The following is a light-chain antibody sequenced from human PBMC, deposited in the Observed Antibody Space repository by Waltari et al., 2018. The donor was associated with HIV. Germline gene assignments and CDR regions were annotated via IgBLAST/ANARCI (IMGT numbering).Light chain of an antibody. Sequence: QSALTQPASVSGSPGQSITISCTGTSSAIGNYNLVSWYQQYAGKAPKLIIYEGIKRPSGVSNRISGSKSANTASLTISGLQAEDEADYYCSSYGGSSNWLFGGGTKLTVL. CDR3: SSYGGSSNWL. CDR1: SSAIGNYNL. J-gene: IGLJ2*01. V-gene: IGLV2-23*01. CDR2: EGI.